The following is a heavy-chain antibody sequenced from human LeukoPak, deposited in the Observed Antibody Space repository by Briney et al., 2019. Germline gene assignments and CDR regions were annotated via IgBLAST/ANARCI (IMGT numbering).Heavy chain of an antibody. CDR2: IYYSGST. J-gene: IGHJ4*02. CDR1: GGSISSYY. CDR3: ARAQDGYNDYFDY. D-gene: IGHD5-24*01. V-gene: IGHV4-59*01. Sequence: SETLSLTCTVSGGSISSYYWSWIRQPPGKGLEWIGYIYYSGSTNYNPSLKSRVTISVDTSKNQFSLKLSSVTAADTAVYYCARAQDGYNDYFDYWGQGTLVIVSS.